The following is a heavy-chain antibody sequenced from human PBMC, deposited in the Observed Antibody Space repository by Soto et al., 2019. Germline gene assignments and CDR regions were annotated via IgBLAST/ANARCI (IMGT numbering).Heavy chain of an antibody. CDR3: ARTIVGSCYSFSCFDC. CDR1: GGSISSGNYY. D-gene: IGHD2-15*01. Sequence: QLQESGPGLVKTSETLSLSCSVSGGSISSGNYYWAWLRQPPGKGLEWIGSVHNSGSNYYSPTLKNQVTMNGHTSKYLITLTVTSVTAADTAVDYCARTIVGSCYSFSCFDCWGQGTLVTVSS. J-gene: IGHJ4*02. V-gene: IGHV4-39*01. CDR2: VHNSGSN.